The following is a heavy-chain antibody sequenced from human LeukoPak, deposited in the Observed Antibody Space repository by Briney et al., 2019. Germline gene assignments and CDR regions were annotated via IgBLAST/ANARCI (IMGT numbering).Heavy chain of an antibody. Sequence: GESLKISCKGSGYSFTSYWIGWVRQMPGKGLEWMGIIYPGDSDTRYSPSFQGQVTISADKSISTAYLQWSSLKASDTAMYYCARIVHSSGWCVASDYYFDYWGQGTLVTVSS. CDR2: IYPGDSDT. J-gene: IGHJ4*02. V-gene: IGHV5-51*01. D-gene: IGHD6-19*01. CDR3: ARIVHSSGWCVASDYYFDY. CDR1: GYSFTSYW.